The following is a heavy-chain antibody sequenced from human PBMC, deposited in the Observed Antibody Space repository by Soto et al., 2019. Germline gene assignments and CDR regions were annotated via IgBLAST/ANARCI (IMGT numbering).Heavy chain of an antibody. CDR1: GYTFTGYY. D-gene: IGHD6-13*01. J-gene: IGHJ3*02. CDR3: ARGGLMGHPGNAFVS. CDR2: INPNSGGT. Sequence: ASVKVSCKASGYTFTGYYMHWVRQAPGQGLEWMGWINPNSGGTNYAQKFQGWVTMTRDTSISTAYMELSRLRSDDTAVYYCARGGLMGHPGNAFVSWGEGTMVTV. V-gene: IGHV1-2*04.